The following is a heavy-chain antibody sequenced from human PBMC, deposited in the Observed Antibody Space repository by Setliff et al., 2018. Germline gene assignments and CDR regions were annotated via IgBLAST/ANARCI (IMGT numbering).Heavy chain of an antibody. J-gene: IGHJ6*03. CDR1: GLTFSGAW. V-gene: IGHV3-15*01. CDR3: AKEGGGYSYDTSGYYYDYYYYYYMDV. D-gene: IGHD3-22*01. CDR2: IKSKTDGGTT. Sequence: GGSLRLSCTSSGLTFSGAWLNWVRQAPGKGLEWVGRIKSKTDGGTTDYAAPVKGRFFMSRDDSKSALYLQMNSLRAEDTAVYFCAKEGGGYSYDTSGYYYDYYYYYYMDVWGKGTTVTVSS.